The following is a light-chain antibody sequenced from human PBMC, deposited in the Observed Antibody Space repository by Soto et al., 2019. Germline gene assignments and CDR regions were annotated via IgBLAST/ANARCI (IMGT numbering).Light chain of an antibody. Sequence: QSVLTQPPSVSGAPGQRVTISCTGSSSNIGAGYDVHWYQQLPGTAPKLLIYGNSNRPSGVPDRFSGSKSGTSASLAITGLQAEEEADYYRQSYLGSLSGWVCGGGTPLPVL. CDR3: QSYLGSLSGWV. CDR1: SSNIGAGYD. J-gene: IGLJ3*02. CDR2: GNS. V-gene: IGLV1-40*01.